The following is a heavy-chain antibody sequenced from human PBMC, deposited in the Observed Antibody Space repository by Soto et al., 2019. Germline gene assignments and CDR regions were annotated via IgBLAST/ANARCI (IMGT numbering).Heavy chain of an antibody. D-gene: IGHD3-22*01. CDR3: AKEVITMIVVVIIGHYFDC. Sequence: LSLSCAASGXTFSRYALSWVRQAPGEGLEWVSAISGSGGSTYYADSVKGRFTISRDNSKHTLYLQKNSLRAEDTAVYYCAKEVITMIVVVIIGHYFDCWGQGTRVTSPQ. CDR1: GXTFSRYA. J-gene: IGHJ4*02. CDR2: ISGSGGST. V-gene: IGHV3-23*01.